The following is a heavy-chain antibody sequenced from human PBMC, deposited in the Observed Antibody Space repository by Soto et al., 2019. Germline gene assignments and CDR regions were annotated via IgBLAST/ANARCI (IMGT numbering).Heavy chain of an antibody. J-gene: IGHJ6*02. CDR2: SNHSGST. D-gene: IGHD3-10*01. Sequence: SETLSALXAVHGGSFSGYSWRWIRQPPAKGVAWIGESNHSGSTNYNQSLKSQVTISVDTSNNQCSLKLSSVTAADTAVYYCARGRDGGITMVRGSKGYYYGMDVWGQGTTVTVSS. CDR1: GGSFSGYS. CDR3: ARGRDGGITMVRGSKGYYYGMDV. V-gene: IGHV4-34*01.